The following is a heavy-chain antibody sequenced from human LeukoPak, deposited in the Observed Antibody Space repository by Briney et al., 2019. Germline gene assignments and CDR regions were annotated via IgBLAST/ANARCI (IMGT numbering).Heavy chain of an antibody. CDR1: GGSISSSSYC. CDR3: ARHHPFEDNNFDY. CDR2: IYYSGST. Sequence: KPSETLSLTCTVSGGSISSSSYCWSWIRQPPGKGLEWIGYIYYSGSTNYNPSLKSRVTISVDTSKNQFSLKLSSVTAADTAVYYCARHHPFEDNNFDYWGQGTLVTVSS. V-gene: IGHV4-61*01. D-gene: IGHD3-9*01. J-gene: IGHJ4*02.